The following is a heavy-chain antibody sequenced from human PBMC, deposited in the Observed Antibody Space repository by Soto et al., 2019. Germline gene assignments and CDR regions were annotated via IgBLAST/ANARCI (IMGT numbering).Heavy chain of an antibody. V-gene: IGHV3-21*06. CDR1: GFTFSRYG. CDR2: ISSSTSYV. CDR3: ARDPSEGRVGNWFES. D-gene: IGHD2-2*01. Sequence: EVQLVESGGGLVKPGGSLRLSCAASGFTFSRYGMNWLRQAPGKGLEWVASISSSTSYVYYADSVMGRFSISRDNAKNILYLEMYALRIEDTAVYYCARDPSEGRVGNWFESWGQVTLVTVSS. J-gene: IGHJ5*01.